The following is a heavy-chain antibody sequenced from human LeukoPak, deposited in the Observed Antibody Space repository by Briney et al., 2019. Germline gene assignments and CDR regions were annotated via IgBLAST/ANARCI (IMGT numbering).Heavy chain of an antibody. Sequence: ASVKVSCKASGYTFTGYYMHWVRQAPGQGLEWMGWINPNSSGTNYAQKFQGRVTMTRDTSISTAYMELSRLRSDDTAVYYCARVVVGATLDAFDIWGQGTMVTVSS. CDR2: INPNSSGT. CDR1: GYTFTGYY. J-gene: IGHJ3*02. D-gene: IGHD1-26*01. CDR3: ARVVVGATLDAFDI. V-gene: IGHV1-2*02.